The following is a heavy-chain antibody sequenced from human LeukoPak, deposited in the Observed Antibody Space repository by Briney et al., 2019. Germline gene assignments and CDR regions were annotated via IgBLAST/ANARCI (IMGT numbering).Heavy chain of an antibody. Sequence: PGGSLRLSCAASGFTLSSYSMNWVRQAPGKGLEWVSSISSSSCYIYYADSVKGRFTISRDNAKNSLYLQMNSLRAEDTAVYYCARSGPRITMVRGVISPSGYWGQGTLVTVSS. V-gene: IGHV3-21*01. CDR2: ISSSSCYI. J-gene: IGHJ4*02. CDR1: GFTLSSYS. D-gene: IGHD3-10*01. CDR3: ARSGPRITMVRGVISPSGY.